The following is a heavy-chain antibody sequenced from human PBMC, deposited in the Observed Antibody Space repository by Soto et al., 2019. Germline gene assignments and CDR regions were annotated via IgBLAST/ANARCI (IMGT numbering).Heavy chain of an antibody. Sequence: QVQLQQWGAGLLKPSETLSLTCAVYGGSFSGYYWSWIRQPPGKGLEWIGEINHSGSTNYNPSLKSRVPISVDTAKNPFSLKLSSVTAADTAVYYCARAPAYYYGSGRNFYFYYYYLDVWGKGTTVTVSS. V-gene: IGHV4-34*01. CDR3: ARAPAYYYGSGRNFYFYYYYLDV. D-gene: IGHD3-10*01. CDR1: GGSFSGYY. J-gene: IGHJ6*03. CDR2: INHSGST.